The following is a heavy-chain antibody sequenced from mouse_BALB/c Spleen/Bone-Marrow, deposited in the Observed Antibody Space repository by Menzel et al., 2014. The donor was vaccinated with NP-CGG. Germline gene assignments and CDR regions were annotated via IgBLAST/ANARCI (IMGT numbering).Heavy chain of an antibody. CDR2: ILPGSGTT. Sequence: VQLQQSGAELMKPGASVKISCKATGYTFSSYWIEWVKQRPGHGLEWIGEILPGSGTTNYNEKFKGKATFTADTSSNTAYMQLSSLTPEDSAVYYCARGTYRYYFDYWGQGTTLTVSS. D-gene: IGHD2-14*01. CDR3: ARGTYRYYFDY. V-gene: IGHV1-9*01. J-gene: IGHJ2*01. CDR1: GYTFSSYW.